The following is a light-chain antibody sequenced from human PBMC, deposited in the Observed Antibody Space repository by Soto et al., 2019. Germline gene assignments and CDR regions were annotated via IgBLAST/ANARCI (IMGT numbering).Light chain of an antibody. V-gene: IGKV3-20*01. Sequence: EIVLTQSPGTLSLSPGERATLSCRASQSVSNNYLAWYQQKPGQAPRLLIYGASSRATGIPDRFSGSGSGTDFTLTISRLEPEDFAVYYCQQCCSSLLTFCGGTKVEIK. CDR1: QSVSNNY. CDR3: QQCCSSLLT. J-gene: IGKJ4*01. CDR2: GAS.